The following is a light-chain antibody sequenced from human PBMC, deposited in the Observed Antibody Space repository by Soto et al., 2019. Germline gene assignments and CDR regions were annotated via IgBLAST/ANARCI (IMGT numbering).Light chain of an antibody. Sequence: QSVLTQPASVSGSPGQSITISCTGTSNDVGYYNYVSWYQHHPGKAPKLIIYDVTYRPSGVSNRFSGSKSGNTASLTISGLQSEDEADYHCSSFTSSITYVFGTGTKVTVL. CDR2: DVT. J-gene: IGLJ1*01. V-gene: IGLV2-14*01. CDR3: SSFTSSITYV. CDR1: SNDVGYYNY.